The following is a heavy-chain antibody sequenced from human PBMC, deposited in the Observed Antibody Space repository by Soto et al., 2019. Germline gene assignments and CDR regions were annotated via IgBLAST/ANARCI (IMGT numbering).Heavy chain of an antibody. CDR3: ARSWYNWNDLSSDP. CDR1: GGSIFNYY. J-gene: IGHJ5*02. V-gene: IGHV4-59*01. Sequence: QVQLQESSPGLVKPSETLSLTCTVSGGSIFNYYWSWIRQPPGKALDWIGYIQYSGNPNNNPSLRGRATVSLDTSKNQFSLRLSSVTAADTAVYFGARSWYNWNDLSSDPRGQGTLVTVSS. CDR2: IQYSGNP. D-gene: IGHD1-1*01.